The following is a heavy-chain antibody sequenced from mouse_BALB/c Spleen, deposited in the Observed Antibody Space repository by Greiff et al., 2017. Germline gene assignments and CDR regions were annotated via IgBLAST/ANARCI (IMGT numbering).Heavy chain of an antibody. Sequence: DVKLVESGGGLVQPGGSRKLSCAASGFTFSSFGMHWVRQAPEKGLEWVAYISSGSSTIYYADTVKGRFTISRDNPKNTLFLQMTSLRYEDTAMYYCARDYYGNYGGAMDYWGQGTSVTVSS. J-gene: IGHJ4*01. CDR2: ISSGSSTI. D-gene: IGHD2-1*01. CDR1: GFTFSSFG. CDR3: ARDYYGNYGGAMDY. V-gene: IGHV5-17*02.